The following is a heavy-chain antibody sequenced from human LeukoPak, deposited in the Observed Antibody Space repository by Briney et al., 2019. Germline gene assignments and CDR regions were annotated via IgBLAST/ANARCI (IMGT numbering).Heavy chain of an antibody. CDR1: GGSISSYY. CDR3: ARDRGSSSWHTGRPYYYYYMDV. J-gene: IGHJ6*03. V-gene: IGHV4-4*07. CDR2: IYTSGST. D-gene: IGHD6-13*01. Sequence: NPSETLSLTCTVSGGSISSYYWSWIRQPAGKGLEWIGRIYTSGSTNYNPSLKSRVTTSVDTSKNQFSLKLSSVTAADTAVYYCARDRGSSSWHTGRPYYYYYMDVWGKGTTVTVSS.